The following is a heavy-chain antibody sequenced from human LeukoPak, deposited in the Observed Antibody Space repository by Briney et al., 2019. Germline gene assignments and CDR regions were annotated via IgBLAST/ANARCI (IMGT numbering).Heavy chain of an antibody. CDR3: ASRIAVDYGMDV. V-gene: IGHV1-18*01. D-gene: IGHD6-19*01. CDR2: ISAYNGNT. Sequence: ASVRVSCKASGYTFTSYGISWVRQAPGQGLEWMGWISAYNGNTNYAQKLQGRVTMTTDTSTSTAYMELRSLRSDDTAVYYCASRIAVDYGMDVWGQGTTVTVSS. J-gene: IGHJ6*02. CDR1: GYTFTSYG.